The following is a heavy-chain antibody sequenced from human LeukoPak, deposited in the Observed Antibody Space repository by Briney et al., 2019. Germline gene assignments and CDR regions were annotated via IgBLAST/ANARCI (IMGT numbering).Heavy chain of an antibody. CDR3: ARDWDYGSGKGVNWLTP. J-gene: IGHJ5*02. V-gene: IGHV3-30*04. CDR1: GFTFSAYA. D-gene: IGHD3-10*01. Sequence: GGSLRLSCAASGFTFSAYAMHWVRQAPGKGLEWVAVISYDGSKKYYADSVKGRFTISRDNSKNTLYLQMNSLRAEDTAVYYCARDWDYGSGKGVNWLTPGAREPWSPSPQ. CDR2: ISYDGSKK.